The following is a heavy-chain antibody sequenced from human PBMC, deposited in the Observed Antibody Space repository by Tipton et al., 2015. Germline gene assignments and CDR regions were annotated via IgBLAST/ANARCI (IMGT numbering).Heavy chain of an antibody. V-gene: IGHV4-61*01. Sequence: GLVKPSENLSLTCTVSGGSVTSGSYYWSWIRQPPGKGLEWIGYISYTDGAHYNPALKSRVTISVDTSKAQFSLKMNSMTASDTAVYYCARARGRHGGLFDSWGQGILVTVSP. CDR2: ISYTDGA. J-gene: IGHJ4*02. D-gene: IGHD4-23*01. CDR3: ARARGRHGGLFDS. CDR1: GGSVTSGSYY.